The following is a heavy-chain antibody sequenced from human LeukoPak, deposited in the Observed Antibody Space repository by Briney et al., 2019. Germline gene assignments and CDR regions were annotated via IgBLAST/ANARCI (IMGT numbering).Heavy chain of an antibody. CDR1: GGSISNDY. CDR2: IHSGGTT. Sequence: SETLSLTCSVSGGSISNDYFTWIRQPAGKGLEWIGRIHSGGTTNYNPSLMSRVTLSVDTSKKQISPRLTSVTAADTALYYCARDNPSGYTYGYEHDYYYIDLWGKGITVTVSS. J-gene: IGHJ6*03. CDR3: ARDNPSGYTYGYEHDYYYIDL. V-gene: IGHV4-4*07. D-gene: IGHD5-18*01.